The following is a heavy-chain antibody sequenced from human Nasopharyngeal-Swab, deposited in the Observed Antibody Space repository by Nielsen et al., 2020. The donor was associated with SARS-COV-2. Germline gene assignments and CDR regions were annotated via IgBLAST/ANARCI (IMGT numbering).Heavy chain of an antibody. V-gene: IGHV3-30*18. Sequence: GGSLRLSCAASGFTFSSYGMHWVRQAPGKGLEWVAVISYDGSNKYYADSVKGRFTISRDNSKNPLYLQMNSLRAEDTAVYYCAKGSYYYDSYGAFDIWGQGTMVTVSS. J-gene: IGHJ3*02. D-gene: IGHD3-22*01. CDR3: AKGSYYYDSYGAFDI. CDR1: GFTFSSYG. CDR2: ISYDGSNK.